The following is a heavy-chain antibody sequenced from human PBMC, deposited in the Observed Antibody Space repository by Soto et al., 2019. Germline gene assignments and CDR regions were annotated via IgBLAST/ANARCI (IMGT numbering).Heavy chain of an antibody. Sequence: SETLSLTCAVYGGSFSGYYWSWIRQPPGKGLEWIGEINHSGSTNYNPSLKSRVTISVDTSKNQFSLKLSSVTAADTAVYYCARLATSGGSYWSSYYYGMDVWGQGTTV. CDR3: ARLATSGGSYWSSYYYGMDV. D-gene: IGHD1-26*01. CDR1: GGSFSGYY. V-gene: IGHV4-34*01. J-gene: IGHJ6*02. CDR2: INHSGST.